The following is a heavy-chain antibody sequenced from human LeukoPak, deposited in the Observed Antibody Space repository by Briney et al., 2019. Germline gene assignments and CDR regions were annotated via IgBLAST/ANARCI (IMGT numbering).Heavy chain of an antibody. D-gene: IGHD4-17*01. CDR1: GDSVSSNSAA. CDR3: ARVSTNTDYGDGYYYYYYGMDV. Sequence: SQTLSLTCAISGDSVSSNSAAWNWIRQSPSRGLEWQGRTYYRSKWFNDYAVSVKSRITINPDTSKNQFSLQLNSVTPEDTAVYYCARVSTNTDYGDGYYYYYYGMDVWGQGTTVTVSS. CDR2: TYYRSKWFN. V-gene: IGHV6-1*01. J-gene: IGHJ6*02.